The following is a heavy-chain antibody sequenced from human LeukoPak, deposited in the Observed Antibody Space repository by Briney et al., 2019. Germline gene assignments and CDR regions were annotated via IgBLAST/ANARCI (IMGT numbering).Heavy chain of an antibody. J-gene: IGHJ4*02. CDR3: ARQSITQGLEQQLVPLDY. V-gene: IGHV5-51*01. Sequence: GESLKISCKASGYSFTSYWIGWVRQMPGKGLEWMGIIYPGDSDTRYSPSFQGQVTISADKSITTANLQWTSLKASDTAIYYCARQSITQGLEQQLVPLDYWGQGTRVTVSS. CDR1: GYSFTSYW. D-gene: IGHD6-13*01. CDR2: IYPGDSDT.